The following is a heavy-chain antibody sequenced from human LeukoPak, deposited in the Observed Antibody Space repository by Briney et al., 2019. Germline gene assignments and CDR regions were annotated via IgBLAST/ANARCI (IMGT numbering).Heavy chain of an antibody. CDR2: ISYDGSNK. V-gene: IGHV3-30*18. CDR1: GFIFNNYG. Sequence: GGSLRLSCAASGFIFNNYGMHWVRQAPGKGLEWVAVISYDGSNKNYADSVKGRFTISRDSSKNTVYLQMYSLRVEDTAVYYCAKDWAPYCGGDCYFNYWGQGTLVTVSS. J-gene: IGHJ4*02. D-gene: IGHD2-21*02. CDR3: AKDWAPYCGGDCYFNY.